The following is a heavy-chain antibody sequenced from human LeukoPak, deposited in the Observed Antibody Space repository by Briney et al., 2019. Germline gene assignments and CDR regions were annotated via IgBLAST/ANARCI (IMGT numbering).Heavy chain of an antibody. Sequence: SETLSLTCTVSGGSISSYYWSWIRQPPGKGLEWIGYTYYSGSTNYNPSLKSRVTISVDTSKNQFSLKLSSVTAADTAVYYCARLPLGYSYGHFDYWGQGTLVTVSS. D-gene: IGHD5-18*01. J-gene: IGHJ4*02. CDR1: GGSISSYY. V-gene: IGHV4-59*01. CDR2: TYYSGST. CDR3: ARLPLGYSYGHFDY.